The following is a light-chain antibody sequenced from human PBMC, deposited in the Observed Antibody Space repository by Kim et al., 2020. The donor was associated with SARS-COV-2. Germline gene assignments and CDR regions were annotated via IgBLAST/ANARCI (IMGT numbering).Light chain of an antibody. CDR2: GAS. CDR1: QVISYY. CDR3: QHSYITPTT. Sequence: ASVGDRVTIPFRASQVISYYLNWYHQAPGKAPDVLIYGASTLLSGVPSRLSGSGSGTDFTLTISSLQPEDFGTYYCQHSYITPTTFGQGTRLGIK. V-gene: IGKV1-39*01. J-gene: IGKJ5*01.